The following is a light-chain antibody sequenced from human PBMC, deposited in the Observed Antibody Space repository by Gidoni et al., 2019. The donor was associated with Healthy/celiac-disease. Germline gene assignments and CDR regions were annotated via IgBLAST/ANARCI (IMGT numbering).Light chain of an antibody. CDR1: QSISSY. V-gene: IGKV1-39*01. CDR3: QQSYSTPLT. J-gene: IGKJ4*01. CDR2: AAS. Sequence: DIQMTQSPSSLSASVGDRVTITCRASQSISSYLNWYQQKPGKAPKLLIYAASSLQSGVPSRFSGSGSVTDFTLTISSLQPDAFATYYCQQSYSTPLTFGGGTKVEIK.